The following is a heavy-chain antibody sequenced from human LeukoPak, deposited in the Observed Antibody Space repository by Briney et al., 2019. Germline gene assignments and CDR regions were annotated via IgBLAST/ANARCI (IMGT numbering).Heavy chain of an antibody. CDR2: IYHSGST. CDR1: GYSISSDYY. V-gene: IGHV4-38-2*02. CDR3: ARAYSPVQNYYYYMDV. J-gene: IGHJ6*03. D-gene: IGHD1-1*01. Sequence: SETLSLTCTVSGYSISSDYYWDWVRQPPGKGLEYIGSIYHSGSTNYNPSLKSRVTISVDRSKNQFSLKLSSVTAADTAVYYCARAYSPVQNYYYYMDVWGKGTTVTVSS.